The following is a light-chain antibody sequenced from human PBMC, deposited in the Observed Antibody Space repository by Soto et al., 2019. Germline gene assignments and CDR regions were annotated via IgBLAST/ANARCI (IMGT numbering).Light chain of an antibody. CDR1: SSNIGSGA. J-gene: IGLJ3*02. V-gene: IGLV1-44*01. Sequence: QLVLTQPPSASGTPGQRVTISCSGSSSNIGSGAVNWFQQLPGTAPKPLIHTNNQRPSGVPDRFSGSKSGTSASLAISGLQSEDEADYYCAVWDDSLNGVVFGGGTKVTVL. CDR3: AVWDDSLNGVV. CDR2: TNN.